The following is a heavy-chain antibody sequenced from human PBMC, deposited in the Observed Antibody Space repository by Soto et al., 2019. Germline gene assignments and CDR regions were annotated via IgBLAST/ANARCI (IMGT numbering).Heavy chain of an antibody. Sequence: EVQLVESGGGLIQPGGSLRLSCAASGFTVSSNYMSWVRQAPGKGLEWVSVIYSGGSTYYADSVQGRFTISRDNSKNTLYLKMNSLRAEDTAVYYCARDRVESGYPEYFQHWGQGTLVTVSS. J-gene: IGHJ1*01. D-gene: IGHD3-22*01. CDR1: GFTVSSNY. CDR2: IYSGGST. CDR3: ARDRVESGYPEYFQH. V-gene: IGHV3-53*01.